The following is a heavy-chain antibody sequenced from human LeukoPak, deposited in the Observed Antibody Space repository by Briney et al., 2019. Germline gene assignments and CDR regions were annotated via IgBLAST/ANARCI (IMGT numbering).Heavy chain of an antibody. V-gene: IGHV3-21*01. CDR3: ARVLDITGTIFDAFDI. CDR2: ISRSSSYI. Sequence: GGSLRPSCAASGFTFSSYSMYWVRQAPGQGLEWVSSISRSSSYIYYADSVKGRFTISRDNAKNSLYLQMNSLRAKDTAVYYCARVLDITGTIFDAFDIWGQGTMVTVSS. D-gene: IGHD1-20*01. CDR1: GFTFSSYS. J-gene: IGHJ3*02.